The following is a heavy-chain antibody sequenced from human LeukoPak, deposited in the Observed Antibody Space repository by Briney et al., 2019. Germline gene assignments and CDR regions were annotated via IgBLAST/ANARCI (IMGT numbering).Heavy chain of an antibody. V-gene: IGHV1-69*06. Sequence: EASVTVSCKASGGTFSKYAINWVRQAPGQGLEWMGRIIPIFGTTNYAEKLQGRLTITADKSTNTAYMELSSLRSEDTAVYYCGYCPNDCYIPDYRGQGTLVTVSS. CDR3: GYCPNDCYIPDY. D-gene: IGHD2-21*02. CDR2: IIPIFGTT. CDR1: GGTFSKYA. J-gene: IGHJ4*02.